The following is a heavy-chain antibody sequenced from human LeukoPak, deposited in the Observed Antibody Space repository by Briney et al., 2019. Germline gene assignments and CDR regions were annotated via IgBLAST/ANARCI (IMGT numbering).Heavy chain of an antibody. CDR3: ARPGTTGTKDY. J-gene: IGHJ4*02. CDR1: GFTFSSYA. V-gene: IGHV3-30-3*01. Sequence: PGGSLRLSCAASGFTFSSYAMHWVRQAPGKGLEWVAVISYDGSNKYYADSVKGRFTIPRDNSKNTLYLQMNSLRAEDTAVYYCARPGTTGTKDYWGQGTLVTVSS. D-gene: IGHD1-1*01. CDR2: ISYDGSNK.